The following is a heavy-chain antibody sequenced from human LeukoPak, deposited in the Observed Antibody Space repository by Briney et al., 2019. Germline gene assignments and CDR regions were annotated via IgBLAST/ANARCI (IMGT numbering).Heavy chain of an antibody. CDR2: IKQDGSEK. V-gene: IGHV3-7*01. Sequence: GGSLRLSCVASGFTFSSRDWMTWVRQAPGKGLEWVANIKQDGSEKNYVDSVKGRFTISRDNAKNSLYLQMNSLRAGDTAVYYCARTIEMATISYFDYWGQGTLVTVSS. D-gene: IGHD5-24*01. J-gene: IGHJ4*02. CDR3: ARTIEMATISYFDY. CDR1: GFTFSSRDW.